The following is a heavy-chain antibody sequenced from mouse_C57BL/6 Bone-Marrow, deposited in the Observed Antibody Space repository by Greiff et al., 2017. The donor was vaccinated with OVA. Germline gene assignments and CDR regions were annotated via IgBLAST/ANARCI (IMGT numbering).Heavy chain of an antibody. CDR2: IDPENGDT. D-gene: IGHD4-1*01. J-gene: IGHJ1*03. Sequence: EVQLQQSGAELVRPGASVKLSCTASGFNIKDDYMHWVKQGPEQGLEWIGWIDPENGDTEYASKFQGKATITADTSSNTAYLQLSSLTSEDTAVYYCTVTGYWYFDVWGTGTTVTVSS. CDR3: TVTGYWYFDV. CDR1: GFNIKDDY. V-gene: IGHV14-4*01.